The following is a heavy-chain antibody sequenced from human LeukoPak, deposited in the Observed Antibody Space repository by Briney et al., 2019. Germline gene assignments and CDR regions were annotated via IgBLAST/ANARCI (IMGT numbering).Heavy chain of an antibody. Sequence: GASVKVSCKASGYTFTSYGISWVRQAPGQGLEWMGWISAYNGNTNYAQKLQGRVTMTTDTSTSTAYMELRSLRSDDTAVYYCARDNRWESSGAFSPYYFDYWGQGTLVTVSS. CDR2: ISAYNGNT. CDR1: GYTFTSYG. J-gene: IGHJ4*02. V-gene: IGHV1-18*01. CDR3: ARDNRWESSGAFSPYYFDY. D-gene: IGHD1-26*01.